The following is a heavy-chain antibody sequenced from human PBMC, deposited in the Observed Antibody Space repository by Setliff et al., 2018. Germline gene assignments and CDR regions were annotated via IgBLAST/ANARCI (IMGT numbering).Heavy chain of an antibody. Sequence: PGGSLRLSCAASQFTFSRHSMSWVRQAPGKGLEWISNLNSYGTMAWYAASVKGRFTITRDNAKSSVFLQMNNVRDDDSAVYYCARDGGQGTVFELWGQGTMVTVSS. CDR2: LNSYGTMA. CDR3: ARDGGQGTVFEL. D-gene: IGHD2-15*01. V-gene: IGHV3-48*02. CDR1: QFTFSRHS. J-gene: IGHJ3*01.